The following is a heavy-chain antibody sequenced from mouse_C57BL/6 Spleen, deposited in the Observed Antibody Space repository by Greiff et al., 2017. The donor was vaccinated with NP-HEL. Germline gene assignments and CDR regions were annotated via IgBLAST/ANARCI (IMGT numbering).Heavy chain of an antibody. CDR1: GFTFSNYG. CDR2: ISNGGSYT. V-gene: IGHV5-6*01. J-gene: IGHJ1*03. D-gene: IGHD1-1*01. Sequence: EVKLMESGGDLVKPGGSLKLSCAASGFTFSNYGMSWVRQTPDKRLEWVATISNGGSYTYYPDSVKGRFTISRDKAKNTLYLQMSSLKSEDTAMYYCARHDTTVVDSYWYFDVWGTGTTVTVSS. CDR3: ARHDTTVVDSYWYFDV.